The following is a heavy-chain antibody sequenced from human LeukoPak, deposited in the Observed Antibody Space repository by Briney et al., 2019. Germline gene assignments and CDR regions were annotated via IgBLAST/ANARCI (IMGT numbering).Heavy chain of an antibody. Sequence: SETLSLTCAVSGGSISSGGYSWSWIRQPPGKGLEWIGYIYHSGSTYYNPSLKSRVTISVDRSKNQFSLKLSSVTAADTAVYYCARHDRLLPRFDYWGQGTLVTVSS. CDR2: IYHSGST. CDR1: GGSISSGGYS. CDR3: ARHDRLLPRFDY. J-gene: IGHJ4*02. D-gene: IGHD2-21*02. V-gene: IGHV4-30-2*01.